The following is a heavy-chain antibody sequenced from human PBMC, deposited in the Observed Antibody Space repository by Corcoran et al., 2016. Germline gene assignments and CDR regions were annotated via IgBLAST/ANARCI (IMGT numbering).Heavy chain of an antibody. D-gene: IGHD3-10*01. Sequence: QVQLVESGGGVVQPGRSLRLSCAASGFTFSGNGMHWVRQAPGKGLEWVTFIAYDGSKEYYTDSVKGRFIISRDNSKNTLYLQMNSLKTEDTAVYYCTTDYAWRGTMVRGFSVYWGQGTLVTVSS. CDR1: GFTFSGNG. CDR2: IAYDGSKE. J-gene: IGHJ4*02. V-gene: IGHV3-33*01. CDR3: TTDYAWRGTMVRGFSVY.